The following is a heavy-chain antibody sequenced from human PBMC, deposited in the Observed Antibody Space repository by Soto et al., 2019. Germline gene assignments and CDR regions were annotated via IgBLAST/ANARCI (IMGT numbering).Heavy chain of an antibody. CDR2: ISGSGGST. CDR1: GFTFSSYA. J-gene: IGHJ2*01. D-gene: IGHD4-17*01. CDR3: AKRTVGWYFDL. Sequence: EVQLLESGGGLVQPGGSLRLSCAASGFTFSSYAMNWVRQAPGKGLEWVSVISGSGGSTYYADSVKGRFTISRDNSKNTLYLQMSSLRAVDTAVYYCAKRTVGWYFDLWGRGTLVTVSS. V-gene: IGHV3-23*01.